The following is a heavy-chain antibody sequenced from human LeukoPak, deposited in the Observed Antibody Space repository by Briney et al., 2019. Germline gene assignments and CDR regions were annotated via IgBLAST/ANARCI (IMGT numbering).Heavy chain of an antibody. D-gene: IGHD2-8*01. V-gene: IGHV3-74*01. CDR1: GFSFSYYW. CDR3: LRVDDTNGHNWFDP. J-gene: IGHJ5*02. Sequence: PGGSLRLSCAASGFSFSYYWMHWVRQGSGKGPVRVSRIIGDGTRTDYADSVKGRFTISRDNAKSTLYLQMNSLTVEDTAVYYCLRVDDTNGHNWFDPWGQGTLVTVSS. CDR2: IIGDGTRT.